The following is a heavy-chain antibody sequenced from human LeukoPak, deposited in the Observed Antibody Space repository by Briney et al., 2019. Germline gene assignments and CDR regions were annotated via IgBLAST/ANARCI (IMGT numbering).Heavy chain of an antibody. CDR3: ARATALRYFDWSPVQDGMDV. Sequence: SETLSLTCTVSGGSISSYYWSWIRQPPGKGLEWIGYIYYSGSTNYNPSLKSRVTISVDTSKNQFSLKLSSVTAADTAVYYCARATALRYFDWSPVQDGMDVWGQGTTVTVSS. J-gene: IGHJ6*02. CDR2: IYYSGST. V-gene: IGHV4-59*01. CDR1: GGSISSYY. D-gene: IGHD3-9*01.